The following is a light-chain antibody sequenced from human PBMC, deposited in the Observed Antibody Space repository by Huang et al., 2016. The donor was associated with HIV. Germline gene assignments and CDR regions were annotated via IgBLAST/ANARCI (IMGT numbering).Light chain of an antibody. CDR3: QQSFNTPPYT. CDR2: GAS. CDR1: QTSITY. Sequence: DIQMTQSPSSLSASVGDRVTITCRASQTSITYLNWYQQKPGKDPKLLIYGASSLHSGVPSRFSGSGSGTDFTLTISSLQPDDFATYYCQQSFNTPPYTFGQGTKLEIK. J-gene: IGKJ2*01. V-gene: IGKV1-39*01.